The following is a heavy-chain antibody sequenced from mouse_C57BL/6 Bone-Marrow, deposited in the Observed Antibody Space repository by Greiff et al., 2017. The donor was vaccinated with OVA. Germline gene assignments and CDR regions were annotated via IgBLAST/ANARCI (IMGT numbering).Heavy chain of an antibody. V-gene: IGHV1-64*01. Sequence: QVQLQQPGAELVQPGASVKLSCKASGYTFTSYWMHWVKQRPGQGLEWIGMIHPNSGSTNYNEKFKSKATLTVDKSSSTAYMQLSSLTSEDSAVYYCARSRSIYYDYEFAYWGQGTLVTVSA. D-gene: IGHD2-4*01. J-gene: IGHJ3*01. CDR3: ARSRSIYYDYEFAY. CDR1: GYTFTSYW. CDR2: IHPNSGST.